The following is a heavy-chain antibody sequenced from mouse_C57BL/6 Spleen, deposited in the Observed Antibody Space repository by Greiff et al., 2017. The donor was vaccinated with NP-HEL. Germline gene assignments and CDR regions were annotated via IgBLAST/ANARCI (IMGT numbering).Heavy chain of an antibody. J-gene: IGHJ2*01. D-gene: IGHD1-1*01. Sequence: VQLQQSGAELVKPGASVKISCKASGYAFSSYWMNWVKQRPGKGLEWIGQIYPGDGDTNYNGKFKGKATLTADKSSSTAYMQLSSLTSEDSAVYCWARTTVVKYYCDYWGQGTTLTVSS. CDR3: ARTTVVKYYCDY. CDR1: GYAFSSYW. V-gene: IGHV1-80*01. CDR2: IYPGDGDT.